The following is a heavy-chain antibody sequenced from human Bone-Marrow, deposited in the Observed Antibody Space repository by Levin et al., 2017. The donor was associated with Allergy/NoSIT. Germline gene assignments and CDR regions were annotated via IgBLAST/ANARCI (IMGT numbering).Heavy chain of an antibody. J-gene: IGHJ4*02. V-gene: IGHV3-23*01. Sequence: SCTASGFIFNNFAMTWVRRAPGKGLEWVSAVSDTGGSTFYADSVKGRFTISRDNSKNTLYLQMNSLRADDTATYYCAKHEVSFYDSSGYYPFDFWGQGTQVTVSS. D-gene: IGHD3-22*01. CDR3: AKHEVSFYDSSGYYPFDF. CDR1: GFIFNNFA. CDR2: VSDTGGST.